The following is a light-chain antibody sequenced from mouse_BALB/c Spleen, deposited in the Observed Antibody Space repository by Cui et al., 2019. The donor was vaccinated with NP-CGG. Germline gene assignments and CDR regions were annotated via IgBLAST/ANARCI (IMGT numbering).Light chain of an antibody. CDR3: ALWYSNHWV. J-gene: IGLJ1*01. V-gene: IGLV1*01. Sequence: HAVAPQESALTTSPGETVTLTCRSSTGAVTTSNYANWVQEKPDHLFTGLIGGTNNRVPGVPARFSGSLIGDKAALTITGAQTEDEAIYFCALWYSNHWVFGGGTKLTVL. CDR2: GTN. CDR1: TGAVTTSNY.